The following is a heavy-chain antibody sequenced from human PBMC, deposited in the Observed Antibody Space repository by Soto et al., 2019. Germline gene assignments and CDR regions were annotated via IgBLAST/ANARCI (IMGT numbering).Heavy chain of an antibody. D-gene: IGHD6-13*01. CDR2: IYPDDSDT. CDR1: GYSFTDYW. CDR3: ARRSGHISSWPFDY. Sequence: PGESLKISCKGSGYSFTDYWIAWVRQMPGKGLEWMGIIYPDDSDTRYNPSFQGQVTISADKSISTAYLQWSGLKASDSAMYYCARRSGHISSWPFDYWGQGTLVTVSS. V-gene: IGHV5-51*01. J-gene: IGHJ4*02.